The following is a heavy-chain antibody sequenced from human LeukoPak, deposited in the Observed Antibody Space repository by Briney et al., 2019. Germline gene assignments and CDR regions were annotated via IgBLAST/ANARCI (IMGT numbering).Heavy chain of an antibody. CDR1: GGSFSGYY. V-gene: IGHV4-34*01. J-gene: IGHJ4*02. Sequence: KPSETLSLTCAVYGGSFSGYYWSWIRQPPGKGLEWIGEINHSGSTNYNPSLKSRVTISVDTSKNQFSLKLSSVTAADTAVYYCARDGVAVAGILEVYWGQGTLVTVSS. CDR3: ARDGVAVAGILEVY. CDR2: INHSGST. D-gene: IGHD6-19*01.